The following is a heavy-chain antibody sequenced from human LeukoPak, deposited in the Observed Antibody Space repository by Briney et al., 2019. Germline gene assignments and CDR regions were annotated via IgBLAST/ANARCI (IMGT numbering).Heavy chain of an antibody. Sequence: GGSLRLSCAASGFTFDDYGMSWVRQAPGKGLEWVSGINWNGGSTGYADSVKGRFTISRDNAKNSLYLQMNSLRAEDTALYYCAREGAYCGGGCFPYYYYYMDVWGKGTTVTVSS. J-gene: IGHJ6*03. CDR3: AREGAYCGGGCFPYYYYYMDV. CDR1: GFTFDDYG. V-gene: IGHV3-20*04. CDR2: INWNGGST. D-gene: IGHD2-21*01.